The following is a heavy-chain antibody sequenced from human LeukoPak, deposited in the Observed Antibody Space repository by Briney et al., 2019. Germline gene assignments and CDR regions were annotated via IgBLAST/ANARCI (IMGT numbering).Heavy chain of an antibody. J-gene: IGHJ5*02. CDR1: GGSISSSAYY. CDR3: ASVVIITGWFDP. CDR2: MSYNGGT. D-gene: IGHD3-22*01. Sequence: SETLSLTCTVSGGSISSSAYYWGWIRQPPGKGLEWIGCMSYNGGTYYNPSLKSRVTIFVDTSTNQFSLKLSSVTAADTAVYYCASVVIITGWFDPWGQGTLVTVSS. V-gene: IGHV4-39*01.